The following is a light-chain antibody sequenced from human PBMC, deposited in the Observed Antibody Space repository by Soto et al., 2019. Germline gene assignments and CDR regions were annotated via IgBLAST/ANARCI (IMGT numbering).Light chain of an antibody. V-gene: IGKV3-11*01. CDR3: QQRSDWPLT. CDR1: QSVSNY. Sequence: EFVVTQSPATLSLSPGERVTLSCRASQSVSNYLAWYQQKPGQAPRLLIYDASKRATGIPARFSGRGSGTDFTLTISSLEPEDFAVYYCQQRSDWPLTFGGGTKVEIK. CDR2: DAS. J-gene: IGKJ4*01.